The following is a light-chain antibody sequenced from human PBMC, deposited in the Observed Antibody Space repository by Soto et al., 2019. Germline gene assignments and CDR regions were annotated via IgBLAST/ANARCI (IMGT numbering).Light chain of an antibody. CDR1: SSDVGGYNY. CDR3: SSYTSSSKV. J-gene: IGLJ1*01. Sequence: QSVLTQPASVSGSPGQSLTISCTGTSSDVGGYNYVSWYQQHPGKAPKLMIYDVSNRHSGVSNRFSGSKSGNTTSLTISGLQAEDEADYYRSSYTSSSKVVGTGTKVTVL. CDR2: DVS. V-gene: IGLV2-14*01.